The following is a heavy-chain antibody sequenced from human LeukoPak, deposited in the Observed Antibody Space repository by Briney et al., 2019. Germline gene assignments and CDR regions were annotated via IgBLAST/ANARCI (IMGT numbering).Heavy chain of an antibody. CDR2: ISAYNGNT. CDR3: ARAGITGTLLGEDY. D-gene: IGHD1-7*01. CDR1: GYTFTSYG. J-gene: IGHJ4*02. V-gene: IGHV1-18*01. Sequence: GASVEVSCKASGYTFTSYGISRVRQAPGQGLEWMGWISAYNGNTNYAQKLQGRVTMTTDTSTSTAYMELRSLRSDDTAVYYCARAGITGTLLGEDYWGQGTLVTVSS.